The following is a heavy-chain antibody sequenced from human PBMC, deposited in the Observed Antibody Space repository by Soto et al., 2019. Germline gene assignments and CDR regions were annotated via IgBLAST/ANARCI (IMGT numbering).Heavy chain of an antibody. J-gene: IGHJ3*02. Sequence: SVTLSLTRTVSDVSVSSYTYYWTWGRQPPGKGLEWIGYIYYSGSTNYNPSLKSRLTMSVDTSKNQFSLRLSSVTAADTAVYYCARRRYYDSVDAFDIWGQGTMVT. CDR1: DVSVSSYTYY. CDR3: ARRRYYDSVDAFDI. CDR2: IYYSGST. D-gene: IGHD3-22*01. V-gene: IGHV4-61*01.